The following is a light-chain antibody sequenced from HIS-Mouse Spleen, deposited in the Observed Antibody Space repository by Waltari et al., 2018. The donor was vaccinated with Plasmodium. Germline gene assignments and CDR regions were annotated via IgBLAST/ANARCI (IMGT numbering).Light chain of an antibody. CDR3: VLYMGSGIWV. Sequence: QPVVTQEPSFSVSPGGTVTLTCGLSSGSVSTSYYPRWYQQTPGQAPRTLIYSPNTRSSGVPDRFSGSILGNKAALTITGAQADDESDYYCVLYMGSGIWVFGGGTKLTVL. CDR2: SPN. J-gene: IGLJ2*01. V-gene: IGLV8-61*01. CDR1: SGSVSTSYY.